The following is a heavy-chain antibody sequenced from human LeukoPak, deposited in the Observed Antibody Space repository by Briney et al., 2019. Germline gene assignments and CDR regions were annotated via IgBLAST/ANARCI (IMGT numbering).Heavy chain of an antibody. D-gene: IGHD2-8*02. J-gene: IGHJ6*02. Sequence: GGSLRLSCAASGFTLSNYWMHWVRQAPGEGLVWVSRVDPDGTTTNYADSVTGRFTTSRDNAKNTLYLQVNSLRAEDTALYYCTRVQAGRSGLMDVWGRGTTVTVSS. CDR3: TRVQAGRSGLMDV. CDR2: VDPDGTTT. CDR1: GFTLSNYW. V-gene: IGHV3-74*01.